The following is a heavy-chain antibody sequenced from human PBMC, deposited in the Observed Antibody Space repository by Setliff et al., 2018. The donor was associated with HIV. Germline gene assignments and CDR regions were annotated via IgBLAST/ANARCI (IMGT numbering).Heavy chain of an antibody. CDR3: ARDRVESLWFGDLNYMDV. CDR1: GFTFSTYG. V-gene: IGHV3-33*01. D-gene: IGHD3-10*01. J-gene: IGHJ6*03. CDR2: IWYDGSDK. Sequence: LRLSCAASGFTFSTYGMHWVRQAPGKGLEWVALIWYDGSDKYYADSVKGRFTIYRDNSKNTLYLQMNSLRAEDTAVYYCARDRVESLWFGDLNYMDVWGKGTTVTVSS.